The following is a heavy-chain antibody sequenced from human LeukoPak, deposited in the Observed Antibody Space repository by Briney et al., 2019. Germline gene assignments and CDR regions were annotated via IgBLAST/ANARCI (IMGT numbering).Heavy chain of an antibody. Sequence: PGGSLRLSCTSSGFTFREFAVSWFLQAPGKGLEWIGFIRSSIYGGTPKTAASVKGRFIFSRDDSKGVAYLRMNSLKTDDTAVYYCSREWGNGNDLRPDSWGQGTLVTVSS. V-gene: IGHV3-49*03. J-gene: IGHJ4*02. CDR3: SREWGNGNDLRPDS. CDR2: IRSSIYGGTP. CDR1: GFTFREFA. D-gene: IGHD1-1*01.